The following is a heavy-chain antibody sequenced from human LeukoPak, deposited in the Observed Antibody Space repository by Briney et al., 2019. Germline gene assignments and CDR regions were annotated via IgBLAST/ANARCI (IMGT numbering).Heavy chain of an antibody. CDR2: ISSSGSTI. CDR1: GFTFSDYY. Sequence: GGSLRLSCAASGFTFSDYYMSWIRQAPGKGLEWVSYISSSGSTIYYADSVKGRFTISRDNAKNSLYLQMNSLRAEDTAVYYCARPAEIMAAAVSHFDYWGQGTLVTVSS. CDR3: ARPAEIMAAAVSHFDY. V-gene: IGHV3-11*01. D-gene: IGHD6-13*01. J-gene: IGHJ4*02.